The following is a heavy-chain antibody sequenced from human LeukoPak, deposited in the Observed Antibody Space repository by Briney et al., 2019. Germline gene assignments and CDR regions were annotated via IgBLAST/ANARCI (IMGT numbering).Heavy chain of an antibody. CDR2: ISGVGEST. D-gene: IGHD2-2*01. J-gene: IGHJ4*02. CDR3: AKDRDCSSTGCYVCAN. CDR1: GVTLCNYA. V-gene: IGHV3-23*01. Sequence: GGSLRLSCAASGVTLCNYAMTWIRQAPGQGLQWVSVISGVGESTYYADSVWGRVTLSRDNSTNTRYFSMNNLRAPRTALYNCAKDRDCSSTGCYVCANWGQGTLVSVSS.